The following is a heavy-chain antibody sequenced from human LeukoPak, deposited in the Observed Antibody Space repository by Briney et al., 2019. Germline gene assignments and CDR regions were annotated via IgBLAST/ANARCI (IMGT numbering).Heavy chain of an antibody. CDR3: ARFTPYSGYIYRGFDP. CDR2: MNPNSGNT. J-gene: IGHJ5*02. CDR1: GYTFTSYD. D-gene: IGHD5-12*01. Sequence: GASVKVSCKASGYTFTSYDINWVRQATGQGLEWMGWMNPNSGNTDYAQKFQGRVTMTRTTSISTAYMELSSLRSEDTAVYYCARFTPYSGYIYRGFDPWGQGTLVTVSS. V-gene: IGHV1-8*01.